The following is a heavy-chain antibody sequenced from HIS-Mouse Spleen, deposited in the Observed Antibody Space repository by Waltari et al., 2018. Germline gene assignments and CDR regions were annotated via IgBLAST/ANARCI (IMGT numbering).Heavy chain of an antibody. CDR3: ASSEITIAAPSYYFDY. CDR2: IYHSGST. J-gene: IGHJ4*02. Sequence: QVQLQESGPGLAKPSETLSLTGTVSGYSISSGYDLGWIRQPPGKGLEGIGCIYHSGSTYYNPSLKSRVTISVDTSKNQFSLKLSSVTAADTAVYYCASSEITIAAPSYYFDYWGQGTLVTVSS. V-gene: IGHV4-38-2*02. D-gene: IGHD6-6*01. CDR1: GYSISSGYD.